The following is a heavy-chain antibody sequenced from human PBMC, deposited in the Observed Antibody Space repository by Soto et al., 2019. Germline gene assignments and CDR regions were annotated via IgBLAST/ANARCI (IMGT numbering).Heavy chain of an antibody. D-gene: IGHD3-22*01. CDR1: GGIFGSHG. J-gene: IGHJ3*01. Sequence: QVQLIQSEAEVKKPESSVRVSCTASGGIFGSHGFSWVRQAPGQRLEWVGGFIPIFRTLTYTEKFQARVRIAADESTNPVSLDLSSLPSDDTAVYYCVRDRRIYYADPHDEFVASDYEVWGQGTMVSVSS. CDR2: FIPIFRTL. V-gene: IGHV1-69*01. CDR3: VRDRRIYYADPHDEFVASDYEV.